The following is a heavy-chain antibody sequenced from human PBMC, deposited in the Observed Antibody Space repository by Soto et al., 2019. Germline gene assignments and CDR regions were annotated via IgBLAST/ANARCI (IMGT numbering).Heavy chain of an antibody. Sequence: EVQLLGSGGGLKHPGWSLRISCADSGFTFINYAMSWFRQAPGKGLEWVSGINNNGDYTYYPDSVKVRFTLSRDKSNDTLYLQMNSLRVEDTAIYYCRRDLEYRVGCPAYWGLGTLVTVSS. J-gene: IGHJ4*02. D-gene: IGHD1-1*01. CDR2: INNNGDYT. CDR1: GFTFINYA. CDR3: RRDLEYRVGCPAY. V-gene: IGHV3-23*01.